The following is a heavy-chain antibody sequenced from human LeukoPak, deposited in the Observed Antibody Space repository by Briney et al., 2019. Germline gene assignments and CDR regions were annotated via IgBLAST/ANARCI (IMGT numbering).Heavy chain of an antibody. V-gene: IGHV4-39*06. CDR1: GGSISSSYSY. CDR3: ARAHSIASYYYGVDV. Sequence: SETLSLTCTVSGGSISSSYSYWGWIRQPPGKGLEWIGNIYYSGSTYYSPSLTSRVTVSVDTSENQFPLKLSSVTAADTAVYYCARAHSIASYYYGVDVWGQGTTVTVSS. D-gene: IGHD2/OR15-2a*01. J-gene: IGHJ6*02. CDR2: IYYSGST.